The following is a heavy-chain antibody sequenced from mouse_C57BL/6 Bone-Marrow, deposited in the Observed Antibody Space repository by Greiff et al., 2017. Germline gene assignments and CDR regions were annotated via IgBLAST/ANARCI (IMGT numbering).Heavy chain of an antibody. CDR2: IDPDNGDT. CDR1: GFNFTDYC. D-gene: IGHD3-3*01. CDR3: ARGGDTGD. Sequence: EVQLQQPGAELVRPGASVKLSCTASGFNFTDYCMHWVKQRPEQGLEWIGWIDPDNGDTDYKSKFKGKATITVDTSSSTAYLHLSSLTSEDTAVYYCARGGDTGDWGKGPTLTVA. V-gene: IGHV14-4*01. J-gene: IGHJ2*01.